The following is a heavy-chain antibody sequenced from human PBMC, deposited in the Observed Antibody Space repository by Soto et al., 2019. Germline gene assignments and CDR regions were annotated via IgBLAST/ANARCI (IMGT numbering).Heavy chain of an antibody. V-gene: IGHV1-69*08. J-gene: IGHJ4*02. CDR1: GGTFSSYT. Sequence: QVQLVQSGAEVKKPGSSVKVSCKASGGTFSSYTISWVRQAPGQGLEWMGRIIPILGIANYAQKFQGRVTITADKFTSTAYMELSSLRSEDTAVYYCAGDSEQWLVEIDYWGQGTLVTVSS. CDR2: IIPILGIA. CDR3: AGDSEQWLVEIDY. D-gene: IGHD6-19*01.